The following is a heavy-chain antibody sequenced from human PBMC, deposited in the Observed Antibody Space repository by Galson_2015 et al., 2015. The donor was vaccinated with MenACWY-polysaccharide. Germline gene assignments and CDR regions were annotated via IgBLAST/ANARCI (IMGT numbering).Heavy chain of an antibody. CDR2: IYSGGST. Sequence: SLRLSCAASGFTFSNAWMSWVRQAPGKGLEWVSVIYSGGSTYYADSVKGRFTISRDNSKNTLYLQMNSLRAEDTAVYYCASSGAPFDAFDIWGQGTMVTVSS. V-gene: IGHV3-66*02. D-gene: IGHD6-25*01. CDR1: GFTFSNAW. CDR3: ASSGAPFDAFDI. J-gene: IGHJ3*02.